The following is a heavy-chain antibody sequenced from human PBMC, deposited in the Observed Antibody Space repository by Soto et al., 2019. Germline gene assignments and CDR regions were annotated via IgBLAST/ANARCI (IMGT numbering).Heavy chain of an antibody. CDR1: GGTFSSYT. J-gene: IGHJ4*02. CDR3: ARADGDYARGASLPPDY. Sequence: ASVKVSCKASGGTFSSYTISWVRQAPGQGLEWMRRIIPILGIANYAQKFQGRVTITADKSTSTAYMELSSLRSEDTAVYYCARADGDYARGASLPPDYWGQGTLVTVSS. CDR2: IIPILGIA. D-gene: IGHD4-17*01. V-gene: IGHV1-69*02.